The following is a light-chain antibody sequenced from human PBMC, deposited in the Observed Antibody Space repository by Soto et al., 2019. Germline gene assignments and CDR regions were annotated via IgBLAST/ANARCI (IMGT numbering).Light chain of an antibody. CDR2: AAS. J-gene: IGKJ5*01. V-gene: IGKV1-39*01. Sequence: MQMTQAPSSLSGSVGDRITITCRSSQGISSYLNWYQQTPGKAHKLMIYAASSLQSGVPSRFSGSGCGTDFTLTISSLQPEDFATSYCYQSSSTPRIPFGQGTKLDIK. CDR1: QGISSY. CDR3: YQSSSTPRIP.